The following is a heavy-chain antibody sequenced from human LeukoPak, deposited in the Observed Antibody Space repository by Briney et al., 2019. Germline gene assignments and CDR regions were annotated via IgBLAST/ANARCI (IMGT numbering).Heavy chain of an antibody. CDR2: INHSGST. J-gene: IGHJ4*02. Sequence: SETLSLTCAVYGGSFSGYYWSWIRQPPGKGLEWIGEINHSGSTNYNPSLKSRVTISVDTSKNQFSLKLSSVTAADTAVYYCASIGVLGFDYWGQGTLVTVSS. V-gene: IGHV4-34*01. CDR3: ASIGVLGFDY. D-gene: IGHD3-10*01. CDR1: GGSFSGYY.